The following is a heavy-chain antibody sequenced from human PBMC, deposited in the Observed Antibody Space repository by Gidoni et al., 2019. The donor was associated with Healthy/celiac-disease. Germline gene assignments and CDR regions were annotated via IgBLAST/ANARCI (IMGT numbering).Heavy chain of an antibody. J-gene: IGHJ4*02. CDR2: ISGSGGST. Sequence: EVQLLESGGGLVQPGGSLRLCCSASGFTFSSYAMTWVRQAPGKGLWWVSAISGSGGSTYYADSVKGRFTISRDNSKNTLYLQMNSLRAEDTAVYYCAKEGAYDFWSGYLFDYWGQGTLVTVSS. CDR1: GFTFSSYA. V-gene: IGHV3-23*01. D-gene: IGHD3-3*01. CDR3: AKEGAYDFWSGYLFDY.